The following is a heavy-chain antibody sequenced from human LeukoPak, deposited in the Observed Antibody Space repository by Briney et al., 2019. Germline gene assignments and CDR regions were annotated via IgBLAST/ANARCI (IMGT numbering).Heavy chain of an antibody. CDR1: GFTFSSYA. Sequence: GGSLRLSCAASGFTFSSYAMSWVRQAPGKGLEWVSAISGSGGSTYYADSVKGRFTISRDNSKNTLYLQMNSLRAEDTAVYYCAKRPDSSGFNRLDYRGQGTLVTVSS. CDR3: AKRPDSSGFNRLDY. V-gene: IGHV3-23*01. D-gene: IGHD3-22*01. CDR2: ISGSGGST. J-gene: IGHJ4*02.